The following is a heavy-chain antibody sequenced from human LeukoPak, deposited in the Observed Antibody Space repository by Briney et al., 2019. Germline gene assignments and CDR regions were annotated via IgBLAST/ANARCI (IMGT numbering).Heavy chain of an antibody. CDR1: GGSFSGYY. Sequence: SETPSLTCAVYGGSFSGYYWSWIRQPPGKGLEWIGEINHSGSTNYNPSLKSRVTISVDTSKNQFSLKLSSVTAADTAVYYCARGYDSSGYYDYWGQGTLVTVSS. J-gene: IGHJ4*02. V-gene: IGHV4-34*01. CDR3: ARGYDSSGYYDY. CDR2: INHSGST. D-gene: IGHD3-22*01.